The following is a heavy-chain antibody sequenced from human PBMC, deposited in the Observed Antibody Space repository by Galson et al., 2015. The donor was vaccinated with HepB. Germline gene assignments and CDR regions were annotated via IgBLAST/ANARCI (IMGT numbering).Heavy chain of an antibody. J-gene: IGHJ5*02. CDR2: INPNSGGT. D-gene: IGHD3-16*01. CDR3: ARGGAALGSKFNWLDP. CDR1: RYTFTAYY. V-gene: IGHV1-2*06. Sequence: QSGAEVKKPGTSVKVSCKASRYTFTAYYIHWVRQAPGQGLEWMGRINPNSGGTNYAQKFQGRVTMTRDTSISTAYMELSRLRSDDTAVYYCARGGAALGSKFNWLDPWGQGTLVTVSS.